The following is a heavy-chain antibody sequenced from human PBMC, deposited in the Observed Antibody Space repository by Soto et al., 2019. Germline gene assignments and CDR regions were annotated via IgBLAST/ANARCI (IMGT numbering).Heavy chain of an antibody. CDR1: GFTFSDYG. CDR3: GREGQQLAQEKYYQFNGMDV. J-gene: IGHJ6*02. Sequence: ASVKVSCKASGFTFSDYGLSWVRQAPGQPLEWMGWISGDNINSKYSQKFQGRLTMTTDTSTATASMELRSLTSDDTAVYYCGREGQQLAQEKYYQFNGMDVWDQGATVTVSS. D-gene: IGHD6-13*01. V-gene: IGHV1-18*01. CDR2: ISGDNINS.